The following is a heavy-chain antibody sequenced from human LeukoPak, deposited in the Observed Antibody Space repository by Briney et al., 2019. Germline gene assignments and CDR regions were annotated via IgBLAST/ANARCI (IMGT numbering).Heavy chain of an antibody. D-gene: IGHD2-2*01. J-gene: IGHJ5*02. Sequence: SETLSLTCAVYGGSFSGYYWSWIRQPPGKGLEWIGEINHSGSTNYNPSLKSRVTIPVDTSKNQFSLKLSSVTAADTAVYYCARGFYCSSTSCFRNWFDPWGQGTLVTVSS. CDR3: ARGFYCSSTSCFRNWFDP. CDR1: GGSFSGYY. CDR2: INHSGST. V-gene: IGHV4-34*01.